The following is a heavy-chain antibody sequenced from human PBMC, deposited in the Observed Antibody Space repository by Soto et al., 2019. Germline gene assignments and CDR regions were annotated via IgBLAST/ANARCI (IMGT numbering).Heavy chain of an antibody. J-gene: IGHJ5*02. CDR3: ARVPVVVAAPRWFDP. CDR2: ISSSSSYT. Sequence: PGGSLRLSCAASGFTFGDYYMSWIRQAPGKGLEWVSYISSSSSYTNYADSVKGRFTISRDNAKNSLYLQMNSLRAEDTAVYYCARVPVVVAAPRWFDPWGQGTLVAVSS. V-gene: IGHV3-11*06. D-gene: IGHD2-15*01. CDR1: GFTFGDYY.